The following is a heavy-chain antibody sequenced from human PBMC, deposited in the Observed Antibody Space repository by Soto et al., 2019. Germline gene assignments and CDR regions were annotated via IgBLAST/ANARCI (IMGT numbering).Heavy chain of an antibody. CDR1: GFTVSSNY. D-gene: IGHD1-26*01. V-gene: IGHV3-66*01. CDR2: IYSGCST. Sequence: GGSLRLSCAASGFTVSSNYMSWVRQAPGKGLEWVSVIYSGCSTYYADSVKGRVTISRDNSKTTLYLQMNSLRAEDTAVYYCARDRYSGSYYSCDYWGQGTLVTVSS. J-gene: IGHJ4*02. CDR3: ARDRYSGSYYSCDY.